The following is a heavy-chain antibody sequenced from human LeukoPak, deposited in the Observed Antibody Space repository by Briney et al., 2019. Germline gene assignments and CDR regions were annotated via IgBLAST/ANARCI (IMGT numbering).Heavy chain of an antibody. D-gene: IGHD6-13*01. CDR1: GYTFTGYY. Sequence: GASVKVSCKASGYTFTGYYMHWVRQALGQGLEWMGWINPNSGGTNYAQKFQGRVTMTRDTSISTAYMELSRLRSDDTAVYYCARDRGAAAGRRPPDYWGQGTLVTVSS. CDR3: ARDRGAAAGRRPPDY. J-gene: IGHJ4*02. CDR2: INPNSGGT. V-gene: IGHV1-2*02.